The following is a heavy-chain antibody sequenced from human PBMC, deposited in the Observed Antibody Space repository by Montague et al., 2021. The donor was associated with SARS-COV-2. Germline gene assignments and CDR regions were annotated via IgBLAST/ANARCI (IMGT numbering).Heavy chain of an antibody. CDR1: GFSLSTRTVG. J-gene: IGHJ4*02. Sequence: PALVKPTQTLTLTCTFSGFSLSTRTVGVGWIRQPPGKALEWLALIYWDDDKRYSPSLKSRLTITKVTSKNQVVLTMTNMDPVDTATYYCAHRLPAVAAFDYWGQGTRVTVSP. CDR2: IYWDDDK. D-gene: IGHD6-6*01. V-gene: IGHV2-5*02. CDR3: AHRLPAVAAFDY.